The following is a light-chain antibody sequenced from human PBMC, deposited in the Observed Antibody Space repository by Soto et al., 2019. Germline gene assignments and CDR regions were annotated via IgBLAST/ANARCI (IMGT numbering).Light chain of an antibody. CDR3: AAWDDSLNGAYV. J-gene: IGLJ1*01. CDR1: SSNIGSNT. Sequence: QSVLTQTPSESGTPGHRVTISCSGSSSNIGSNTVNWYQQLPGTAPKLLIYSNDRRPSGVPDRFVGSKSGTSASLAISGLQSEDESDYYCAAWDDSLNGAYVFGTGTKVPVL. V-gene: IGLV1-44*01. CDR2: SND.